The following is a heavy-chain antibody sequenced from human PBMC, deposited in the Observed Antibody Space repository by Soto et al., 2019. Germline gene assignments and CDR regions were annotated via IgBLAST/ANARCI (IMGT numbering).Heavy chain of an antibody. CDR2: ISAYNGNT. CDR1: GYTFTSYG. Sequence: ASVKVSCKASGYTFTSYGISWVRQAPGQGLEWMGWISAYNGNTNYAQKLQGRVTMTTDTSTSTAYMELRSLRSDDTAVYYCARDYGFGELSPFLSHSMDVWGKGTTVTVSS. D-gene: IGHD3-10*01. CDR3: ARDYGFGELSPFLSHSMDV. V-gene: IGHV1-18*01. J-gene: IGHJ6*03.